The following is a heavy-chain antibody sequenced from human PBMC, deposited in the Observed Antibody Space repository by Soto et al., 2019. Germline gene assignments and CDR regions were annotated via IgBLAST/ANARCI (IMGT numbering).Heavy chain of an antibody. V-gene: IGHV1-18*01. J-gene: IGHJ6*02. CDR1: GYTFTSYG. Sequence: ASVKVSCKASGYTFTSYGISWVRQAPGQGLEWMGWISAYNGNTNYAQKLQGRVTMTTDTSTSTAYMELRSLRSDDTAVYYCARGVQFLEWLNYYGMDVWGQGTTVTVSS. D-gene: IGHD3-3*01. CDR3: ARGVQFLEWLNYYGMDV. CDR2: ISAYNGNT.